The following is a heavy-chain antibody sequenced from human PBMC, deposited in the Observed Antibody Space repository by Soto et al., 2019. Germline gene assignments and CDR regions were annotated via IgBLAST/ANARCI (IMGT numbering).Heavy chain of an antibody. D-gene: IGHD3-10*01. J-gene: IGHJ5*02. Sequence: QVQLVQSGAEVKKPGSSVKVSCKASGDTFSSYIMTWVRQAPGQGLEWMGGIIPMFGTAKTAQKFQGRVTITADESTNTAHMELRSLRAKDTAVYYCARRGPIGRWFDPWGQGTLVIVSS. CDR1: GDTFSSYI. CDR3: ARRGPIGRWFDP. V-gene: IGHV1-69*01. CDR2: IIPMFGTA.